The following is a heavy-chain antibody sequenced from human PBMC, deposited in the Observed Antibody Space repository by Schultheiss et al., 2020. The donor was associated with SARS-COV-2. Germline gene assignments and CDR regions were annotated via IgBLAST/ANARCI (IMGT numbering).Heavy chain of an antibody. CDR1: GGSISSSSYY. CDR3: ARGEMGDYEDY. D-gene: IGHD4-17*01. V-gene: IGHV4-30-4*08. CDR2: IYYSGST. J-gene: IGHJ4*02. Sequence: SETLSLTCAVSGGSISSSSYYWDWIRQPPGKGLEWIGYIYYSGSTYYNPSLKSRVTISVDTSKNQFSLKLSSVTAADTAVYYCARGEMGDYEDYWGQGTLVTVSS.